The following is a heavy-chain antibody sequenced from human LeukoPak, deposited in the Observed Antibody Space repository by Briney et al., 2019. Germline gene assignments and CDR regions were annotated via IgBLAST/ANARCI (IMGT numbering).Heavy chain of an antibody. J-gene: IGHJ4*02. V-gene: IGHV3-23*01. CDR3: VRDPEDYFDY. CDR2: ISGSGGRT. CDR1: GFTFSNYA. Sequence: GGSLRLSCAVSGFTFSNYAMNWVRQAPGKGLEWVSAISGSGGRTYYADSVKGRFTISRDNVKNSLYLQTNSLRAEDTAVYYCVRDPEDYFDYWGQGTLVAVSS.